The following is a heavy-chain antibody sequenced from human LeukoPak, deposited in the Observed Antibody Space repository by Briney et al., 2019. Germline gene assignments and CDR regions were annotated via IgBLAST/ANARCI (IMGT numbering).Heavy chain of an antibody. J-gene: IGHJ3*02. D-gene: IGHD1-1*01. V-gene: IGHV3-21*01. CDR1: GFTFSNYN. CDR3: ARDMGYDAEDI. CDR2: ISSSASSYI. Sequence: GGSLRLSCAASGFTFSNYNMNWVRQAPGKGLEWVSSISSSASSYIYYADSVKGRFTISRDNAKNSLYLQMNSLRAEDTAVYYCARDMGYDAEDIWGQGTMVTVSS.